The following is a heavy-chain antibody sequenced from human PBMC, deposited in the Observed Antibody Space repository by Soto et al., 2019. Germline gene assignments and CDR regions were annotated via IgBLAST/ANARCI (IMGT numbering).Heavy chain of an antibody. CDR1: GGSIDGYN. CDR3: VRQGIGNLHGLVDV. D-gene: IGHD3-10*01. J-gene: IGHJ6*02. CDR2: VYYNGGS. Sequence: QVQLQESGPGLVKPSETLSLTCTVSGGSIDGYNCAWIRQPPGKSLEWVGYVYYNGGSRYNPSLESRVTLSMDTSKSQFSLQLRSVTAAATAVYYCVRQGIGNLHGLVDVWGRGTTVTVSS. V-gene: IGHV4-59*08.